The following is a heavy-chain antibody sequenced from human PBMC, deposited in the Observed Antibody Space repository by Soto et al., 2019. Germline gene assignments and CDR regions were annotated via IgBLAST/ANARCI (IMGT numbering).Heavy chain of an antibody. J-gene: IGHJ6*02. CDR3: ARGSDYYYYGMDV. CDR1: GFTFSSYA. Sequence: GESLKISCAASGFTFSSYAMHWVRQAPGKGLEWVAVISYDGSNKYYADSVKGRFTISRDNSKNTLYLQMNSLRAEDTAVYYCARGSDYYYYGMDVWGQGTTVTVSS. V-gene: IGHV3-30-3*01. CDR2: ISYDGSNK.